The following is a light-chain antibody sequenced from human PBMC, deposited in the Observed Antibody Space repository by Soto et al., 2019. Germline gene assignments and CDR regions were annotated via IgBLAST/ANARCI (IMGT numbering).Light chain of an antibody. Sequence: EIVLTQSPGTLSLSPGQRVTLSCRASESISRDYLAWYQQRLGQAPRLLIYGASSGATGIPDRFNGSGSGTDFTLTISRLEPEDFAIYYCQQYGGVPYTFGQGTKLEIK. CDR2: GAS. CDR1: ESISRDY. V-gene: IGKV3-20*01. J-gene: IGKJ2*01. CDR3: QQYGGVPYT.